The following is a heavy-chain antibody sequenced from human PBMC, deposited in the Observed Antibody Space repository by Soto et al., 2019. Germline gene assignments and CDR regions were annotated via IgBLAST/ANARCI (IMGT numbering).Heavy chain of an antibody. D-gene: IGHD5-12*01. V-gene: IGHV4-59*01. J-gene: IGHJ4*02. CDR2: IYYSGST. CDR3: ARDYSGYGMGELDY. Sequence: SETLALTCTVSGGSISSYYWSWIRQPPGKGLEWIGYIYYSGSTNYNPSLKSRVTISVDTSKNQFSLKLSSVTAADTAVYYCARDYSGYGMGELDYWGPGTLVTVFS. CDR1: GGSISSYY.